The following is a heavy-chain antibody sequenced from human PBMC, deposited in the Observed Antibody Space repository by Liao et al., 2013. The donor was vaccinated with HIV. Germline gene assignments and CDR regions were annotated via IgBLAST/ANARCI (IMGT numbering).Heavy chain of an antibody. Sequence: QVQLQESGPGLVKPSETLSLTCTVSGGSISNYYWSWMRQPAGKGLEWIGRIYGRGSMNYNPSLKGRVSMSVDTSKNQISLKLTSVTAADTAVYYCARDFLRAFDIWGQGTMVTVSS. CDR3: ARDFLRAFDI. V-gene: IGHV4-4*07. CDR2: IYGRGSM. J-gene: IGHJ3*02. D-gene: IGHD2/OR15-2a*01. CDR1: GGSISNYY.